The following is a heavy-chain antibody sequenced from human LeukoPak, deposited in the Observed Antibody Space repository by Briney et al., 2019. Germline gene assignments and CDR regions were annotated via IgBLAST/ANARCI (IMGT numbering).Heavy chain of an antibody. Sequence: ASVKVSCKAFGYTFTSYYMHWVRQAPGQGLEWMGIINPSGGSTSYAQKFQGRVTMTRDTSTSTVYMELSSLRSEDTAVYYCAYSGAANWFDPWGQGTLVTVSS. V-gene: IGHV1-46*01. CDR2: INPSGGST. D-gene: IGHD2-21*01. CDR1: GYTFTSYY. J-gene: IGHJ5*02. CDR3: AYSGAANWFDP.